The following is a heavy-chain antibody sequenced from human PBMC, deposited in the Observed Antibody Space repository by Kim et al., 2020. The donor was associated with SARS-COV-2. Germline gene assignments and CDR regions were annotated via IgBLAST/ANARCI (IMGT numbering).Heavy chain of an antibody. CDR2: FDPEDGET. D-gene: IGHD3-10*01. Sequence: ASVKVSCKVSGYTLTELSTHWVRQAPGKGLEWMGGFDPEDGETIYAQKFQGRVTMTEDTSTDTAYMELSSLRSEDTAVYYCATGPPYGSGNWFDPWGQGTLVTVSS. CDR1: GYTLTELS. V-gene: IGHV1-24*01. J-gene: IGHJ5*02. CDR3: ATGPPYGSGNWFDP.